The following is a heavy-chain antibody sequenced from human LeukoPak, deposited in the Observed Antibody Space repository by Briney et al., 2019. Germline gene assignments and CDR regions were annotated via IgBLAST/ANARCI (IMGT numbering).Heavy chain of an antibody. J-gene: IGHJ3*02. CDR2: ISSGSYTT. V-gene: IGHV3-48*01. Sequence: PGGSLRLSCAASGFTFSSYSMNWVRQAPGKGLEWVSYISSGSYTTYYADSVKGRFTISRDNAKNSLYLQINSLRAEDMAVYYCAGNCGYAFDIWGQGTMVTVSS. CDR3: AGNCGYAFDI. CDR1: GFTFSSYS. D-gene: IGHD7-27*01.